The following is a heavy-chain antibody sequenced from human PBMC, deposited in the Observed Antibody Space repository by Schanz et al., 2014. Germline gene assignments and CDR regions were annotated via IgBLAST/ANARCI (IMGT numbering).Heavy chain of an antibody. V-gene: IGHV1-46*01. CDR3: ARGSLAGYVALLMAANDY. CDR2: VNPGGGST. Sequence: QVQLVQSGAEVKKPGVSVKVSCKASGYTFTNYYIHWVRQAPGQGLEWMGIVNPGGGSTSVAQRFQTRVTLTRDTSTGTAYLGLTRLRFEDTAVYYCARGSLAGYVALLMAANDYWGQGTRLTVSS. D-gene: IGHD2-15*01. CDR1: GYTFTNYY. J-gene: IGHJ4*02.